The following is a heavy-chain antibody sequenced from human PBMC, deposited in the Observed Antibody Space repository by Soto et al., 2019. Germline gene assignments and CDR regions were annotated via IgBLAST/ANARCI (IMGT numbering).Heavy chain of an antibody. J-gene: IGHJ6*02. CDR1: GYTFTDHY. V-gene: IGHV1-2*02. CDR2: INPNSGDT. CDR3: ARGRTVNFYGMDV. D-gene: IGHD4-17*01. Sequence: QVQLVQSGAEVKKPGASVKVSYVASGYTFTDHYIHWVRQAPGQGLEWMGWINPNSGDTIYAQKFQGRVTLTRDTSISTAYMELSRLRSDDTAVYYCARGRTVNFYGMDVWGQGTTVTVSS.